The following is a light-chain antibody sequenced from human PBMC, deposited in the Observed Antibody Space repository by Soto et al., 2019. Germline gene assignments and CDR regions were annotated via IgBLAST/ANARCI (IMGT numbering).Light chain of an antibody. CDR1: SSDVGGYNY. V-gene: IGLV2-14*03. Sequence: QSALTQPASVSGSPGQSITISCTGTSSDVGGYNYVSWYQRHPGKAPKLTIYDVSNRPSGVSNRFSGSKSGNTASLTISGLQADDEADYYCSSYTSSSTLPYVFGTGTKVTVL. CDR2: DVS. CDR3: SSYTSSSTLPYV. J-gene: IGLJ1*01.